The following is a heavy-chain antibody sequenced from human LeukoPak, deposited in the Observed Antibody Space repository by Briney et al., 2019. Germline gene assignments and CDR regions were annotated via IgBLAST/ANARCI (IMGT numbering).Heavy chain of an antibody. J-gene: IGHJ4*02. CDR3: AKDYDSSGQEQWYYFDY. Sequence: GGSLRLSCAASGFTFSSYGMHWVRQAPGKGLEWVAVIPYDGSNKYYADSVKGRFTISRDNSKNTLYLQMNSLRAEDTAVYYCAKDYDSSGQEQWYYFDYWGQGTLVTVSS. CDR1: GFTFSSYG. CDR2: IPYDGSNK. V-gene: IGHV3-30*18. D-gene: IGHD3-22*01.